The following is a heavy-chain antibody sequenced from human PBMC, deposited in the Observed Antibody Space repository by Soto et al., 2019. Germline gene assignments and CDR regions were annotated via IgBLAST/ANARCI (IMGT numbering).Heavy chain of an antibody. CDR1: GYSFTSYA. CDR3: ARFGGYSGYDSLDY. J-gene: IGHJ4*02. Sequence: GTSVKVSCKASGYSFTSYAMHWVRQAPGQRLEWMGWINAGNGNTKYSQKFQGRVTITRDTSASTAYMELSSLRSEDTAVYYCARFGGYSGYDSLDYWGQGTLVTVSS. D-gene: IGHD5-12*01. CDR2: INAGNGNT. V-gene: IGHV1-3*01.